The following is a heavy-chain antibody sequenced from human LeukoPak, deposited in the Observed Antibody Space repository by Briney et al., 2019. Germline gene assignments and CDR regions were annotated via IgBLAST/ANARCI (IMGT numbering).Heavy chain of an antibody. CDR1: GFTFSNE. V-gene: IGHV3-48*03. D-gene: IGHD6-13*01. CDR3: ARVGVLSSSWLLY. Sequence: GGSLRLSCAASGFTFSNEMNWVRQAPGKGLEWVSTISSRAASIYYVDSVKGRFTISRDNAKNSLYLQMNSLRAEDTAVYYCARVGVLSSSWLLYWGQGTLVTVSS. J-gene: IGHJ4*02. CDR2: ISSRAASI.